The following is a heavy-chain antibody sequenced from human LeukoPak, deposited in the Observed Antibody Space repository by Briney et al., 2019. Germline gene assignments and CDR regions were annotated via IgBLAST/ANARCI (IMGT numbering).Heavy chain of an antibody. V-gene: IGHV3-15*01. CDR2: IKCESGSDTR. J-gene: IGHJ4*02. CDR3: GHVVTMTGLNFGS. D-gene: IGHD3-22*01. CDR1: GLTLNSYA. Sequence: GGSQTLSCAASGLTLNSYAMSWVRLAPGKGLECVVRIKCESGSDTRDYAAAVIGRCTITRDDSKNTLYLQMNIRASEDAAVYYCGHVVTMTGLNFGSWGQGTLVTVSS.